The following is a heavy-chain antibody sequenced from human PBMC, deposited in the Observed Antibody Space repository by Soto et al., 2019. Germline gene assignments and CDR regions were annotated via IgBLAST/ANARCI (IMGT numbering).Heavy chain of an antibody. D-gene: IGHD5-18*01. CDR1: GFTFSSYA. Sequence: GGSLRLSCAASGFTFSSYAMHWVRQVPGKGLEWVAVISYDGSNKYYADSVKGRFTISRDNSKNTLYLQMNSLRAEDTAVYYCARDRRGYSYGLYYYGMDVWGQGTTVTVSS. CDR3: ARDRRGYSYGLYYYGMDV. CDR2: ISYDGSNK. V-gene: IGHV3-30-3*01. J-gene: IGHJ6*02.